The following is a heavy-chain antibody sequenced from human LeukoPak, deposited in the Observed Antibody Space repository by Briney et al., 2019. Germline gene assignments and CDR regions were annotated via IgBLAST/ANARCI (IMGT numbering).Heavy chain of an antibody. CDR1: GFTVSSNY. J-gene: IGHJ4*02. V-gene: IGHV3-53*01. D-gene: IGHD6-13*01. Sequence: PGGSLRLSCAASGFTVSSNYMSWVRQAPGKGLEWVSVIYSGGSTYYADSVKGRFTISRDNSKNTLYLQMNSLRAEDTAVYYCARRLYSSSWSSFDYWGQRTLVTVPS. CDR3: ARRLYSSSWSSFDY. CDR2: IYSGGST.